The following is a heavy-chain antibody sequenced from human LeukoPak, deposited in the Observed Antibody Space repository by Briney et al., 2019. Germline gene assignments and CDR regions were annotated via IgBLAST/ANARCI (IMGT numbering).Heavy chain of an antibody. Sequence: GGSLRLSCAASGFIFDDFAMHWVRQTPEKGLEWVSFIVGAGVNIYYADSVKGRFTISRDNSKNSLYLQMDSVITEDTALYYCAKDILGTGWSPFDSWGQGTLVTVSS. D-gene: IGHD6-19*01. CDR1: GFIFDDFA. J-gene: IGHJ4*02. CDR2: IVGAGVNI. CDR3: AKDILGTGWSPFDS. V-gene: IGHV3-43*02.